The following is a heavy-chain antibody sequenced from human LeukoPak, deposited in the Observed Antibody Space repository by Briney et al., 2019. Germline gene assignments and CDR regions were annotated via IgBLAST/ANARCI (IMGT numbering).Heavy chain of an antibody. D-gene: IGHD6-19*01. CDR2: ISSSSSYI. CDR3: ARDSSKHSSGWLDAFDI. Sequence: GGSLRLSCAASGFTFSSYSMNWVREAPGEGLEWVSAISSSSSYIYYADSVKGRFTISRDNAKNSLYLQMNSLRAEDTAVYYCARDSSKHSSGWLDAFDIWGQGTMVTVSS. CDR1: GFTFSSYS. J-gene: IGHJ3*02. V-gene: IGHV3-21*01.